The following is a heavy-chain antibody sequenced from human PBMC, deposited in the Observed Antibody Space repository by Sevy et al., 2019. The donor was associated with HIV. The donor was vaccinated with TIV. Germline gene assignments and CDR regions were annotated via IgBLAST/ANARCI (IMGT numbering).Heavy chain of an antibody. D-gene: IGHD3-22*01. CDR3: ARDYYDSSGYVY. V-gene: IGHV3-30-3*01. CDR1: GFTFSSYA. CDR2: ISYDGSNK. J-gene: IGHJ4*02. Sequence: GGSLRLSCAASGFTFSSYAMHWVRQAPGKGLEWVAVISYDGSNKYYADSVKGRFTISRDNTKNTLYLQMNSLRAEDTAVYYCARDYYDSSGYVYWGQGTLVTVSS.